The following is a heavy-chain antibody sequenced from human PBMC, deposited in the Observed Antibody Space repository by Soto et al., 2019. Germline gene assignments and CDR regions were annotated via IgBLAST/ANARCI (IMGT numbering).Heavy chain of an antibody. CDR1: GFAFSGFE. J-gene: IGHJ6*02. CDR3: ARDPNYDFWSGYRNKEGTYGMDV. D-gene: IGHD3-3*01. CDR2: ISSGASNM. V-gene: IGHV3-48*03. Sequence: PGGSLRLSCAASGFAFSGFEMDWVRRAPGKGLEWVSYISSGASNMYYADSVKGRFTISRDNAQSSLYLQMNSLRVEDTAVYYCARDPNYDFWSGYRNKEGTYGMDVWGQGTTVTVSS.